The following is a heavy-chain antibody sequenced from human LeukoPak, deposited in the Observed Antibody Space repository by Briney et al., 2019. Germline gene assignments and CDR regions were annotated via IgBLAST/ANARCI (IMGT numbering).Heavy chain of an antibody. V-gene: IGHV6-1*01. Sequence: SQTLSLTCAISGDSVSSNSAAWNWIRQSPSRGLEWLGRTYYRSKWYNDYAVSVKSRITINPDTSKNQFSLKLSSVTAADTAVYYCARGLLLWFGPFDYWGQGTLVTVSS. CDR2: TYYRSKWYN. CDR1: GDSVSSNSAA. J-gene: IGHJ4*02. D-gene: IGHD3-10*01. CDR3: ARGLLLWFGPFDY.